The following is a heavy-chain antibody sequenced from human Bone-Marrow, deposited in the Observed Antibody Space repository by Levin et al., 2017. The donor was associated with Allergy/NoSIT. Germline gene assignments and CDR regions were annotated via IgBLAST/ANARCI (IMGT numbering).Heavy chain of an antibody. CDR2: SRSKEFGGST. Sequence: GESLKISCTASEFTFGDYTMSWVRQSPGKGLEWVGFSRSKEFGGSTEYAASVKGRFTIPRDEATNIAYLQMNRLKTEDTAVYYCTRSQYAGYYGMDVWGQGTTVTVSS. CDR3: TRSQYAGYYGMDV. J-gene: IGHJ6*02. CDR1: EFTFGDYT. D-gene: IGHD2-2*01. V-gene: IGHV3-49*04.